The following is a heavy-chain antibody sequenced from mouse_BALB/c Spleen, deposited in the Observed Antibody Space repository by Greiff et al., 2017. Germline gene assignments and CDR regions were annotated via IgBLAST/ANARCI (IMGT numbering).Heavy chain of an antibody. J-gene: IGHJ3*01. CDR2: ISSGSSTI. D-gene: IGHD1-1*01. CDR1: GFTFSSFG. V-gene: IGHV5-17*02. Sequence: EVMLVESGGGLVQPGGSRKLSCAASGFTFSSFGMHWVRQAPEKGLEWVAYISSGSSTIYYADTVKGRFTISRDNPKNTLFLQMSSLRSEDTAMYYCARNYGSSQTWFAYWGQGTLVTVSA. CDR3: ARNYGSSQTWFAY.